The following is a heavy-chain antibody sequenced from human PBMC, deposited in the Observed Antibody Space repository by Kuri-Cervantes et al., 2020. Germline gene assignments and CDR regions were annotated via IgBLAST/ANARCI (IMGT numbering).Heavy chain of an antibody. Sequence: GSLRLSCTISGYSISSGYYWGWIRQPPGKGLEWIGSIYHSGSTYYNPSLKSRVTISVDTSKNQFSLKLSSVTATDTAVYYCARHVTGYGYPPYFDYWGQGTLVTVSS. CDR2: IYHSGST. CDR1: GYSISSGYY. D-gene: IGHD5-18*01. CDR3: ARHVTGYGYPPYFDY. V-gene: IGHV4-38-2*02. J-gene: IGHJ4*02.